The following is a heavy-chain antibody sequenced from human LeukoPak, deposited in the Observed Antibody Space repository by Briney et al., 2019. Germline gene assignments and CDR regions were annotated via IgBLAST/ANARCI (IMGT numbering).Heavy chain of an antibody. CDR1: GYTFTGNY. V-gene: IGHV1-2*02. Sequence: GASVKVSCKASGYTFTGNYMHWVRQAPGQGLEWMGWINPNSGGTKYAQKFQGRVTMTRDTSINTAYMEVRRLTSDDTAVYYCARERGTLAVAGDAFDIWGQGTMVTVSS. J-gene: IGHJ3*02. D-gene: IGHD6-19*01. CDR3: ARERGTLAVAGDAFDI. CDR2: INPNSGGT.